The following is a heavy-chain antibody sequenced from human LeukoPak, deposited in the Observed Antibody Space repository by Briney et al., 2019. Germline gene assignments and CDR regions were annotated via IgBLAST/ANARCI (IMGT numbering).Heavy chain of an antibody. CDR1: GYTFTSYG. CDR2: ISAYNGNT. Sequence: ASVKVSCKASGYTFTSYGISWVRQAPGQGLEWMGWISAYNGNTNCAQKLQGRVTMTTDTSTSTAYMELRSLRSDDTAVYYCARALGYCSGGSCYSRGDWFDPWGQGTLVTVSS. V-gene: IGHV1-18*01. CDR3: ARALGYCSGGSCYSRGDWFDP. J-gene: IGHJ5*02. D-gene: IGHD2-15*01.